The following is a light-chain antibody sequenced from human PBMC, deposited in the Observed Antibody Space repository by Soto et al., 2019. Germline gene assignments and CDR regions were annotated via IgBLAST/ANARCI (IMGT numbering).Light chain of an antibody. CDR1: QDIRND. CDR2: TTS. CDR3: LQEYSYPRT. J-gene: IGKJ1*01. Sequence: AIQMTQSPSSLSASIGDRVTITCRASQDIRNDLNWYQQKPGKAPKLLIYTTSSLQSGVPSRFRGSGSGTYFTLTINSLQPEDFATYYCLQEYSYPRTFGQGTKGDIK. V-gene: IGKV1-6*01.